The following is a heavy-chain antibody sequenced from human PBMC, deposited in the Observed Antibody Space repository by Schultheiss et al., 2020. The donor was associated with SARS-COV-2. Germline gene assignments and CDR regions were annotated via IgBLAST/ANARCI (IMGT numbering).Heavy chain of an antibody. J-gene: IGHJ5*02. V-gene: IGHV3-23*01. CDR2: ISGSGGST. CDR3: ATIQYYYDT. CDR1: GFTFSSYE. D-gene: IGHD3-22*01. Sequence: GESLKISCAASGFTFSSYEMNWVRQAPGKGLEWVSAISGSGGSTYYADSVKGRFTISRDNSKSTLYLQMNSLRAEDTAVYYCATIQYYYDTWGQGTLVTVSS.